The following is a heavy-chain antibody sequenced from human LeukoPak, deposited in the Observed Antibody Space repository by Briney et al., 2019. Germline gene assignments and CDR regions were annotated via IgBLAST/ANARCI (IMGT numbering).Heavy chain of an antibody. Sequence: SETLSLTCTVSGDSISGSSNYWGWIRQPPGKGLEWIGSIYYSGSTYYNPSLKSRVTISVDTSKNQFSLKLSSVTAADTAVYYCARGYSGSYAFDYWGQGTLVTVSS. J-gene: IGHJ4*02. CDR3: ARGYSGSYAFDY. V-gene: IGHV4-39*07. D-gene: IGHD1-26*01. CDR1: GDSISGSSNY. CDR2: IYYSGST.